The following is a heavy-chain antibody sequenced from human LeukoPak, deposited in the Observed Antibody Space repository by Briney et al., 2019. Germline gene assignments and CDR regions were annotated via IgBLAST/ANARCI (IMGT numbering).Heavy chain of an antibody. CDR1: GFTFDDYA. D-gene: IGHD3-9*01. Sequence: GSLRLSCAASGFTFDDYAMHWVRQAPGKGLEWIGYIYYSGSTNYNPSLKSRVTISVDTSKNQFSLKLSSVTAADTAVYYCAREGRGGDWLLDWGQGTLVTVSS. CDR3: AREGRGGDWLLD. J-gene: IGHJ4*02. V-gene: IGHV4-59*01. CDR2: IYYSGST.